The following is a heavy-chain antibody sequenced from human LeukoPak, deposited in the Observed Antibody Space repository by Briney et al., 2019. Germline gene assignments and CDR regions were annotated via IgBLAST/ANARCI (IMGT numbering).Heavy chain of an antibody. CDR3: ARELLWSGEKGMDV. J-gene: IGHJ6*02. V-gene: IGHV1-3*01. CDR2: INAGNGNT. CDR1: GYTFTSYA. Sequence: VASVKVSCKASGYTFTSYAMHWVRQAPGQRLEWMGWINAGNGNTKYSQKFQGRVTITRDTSASTAYMELSSLRSEDTAVYYCARELLWSGEKGMDVWGQGTTVTVSS. D-gene: IGHD3-10*01.